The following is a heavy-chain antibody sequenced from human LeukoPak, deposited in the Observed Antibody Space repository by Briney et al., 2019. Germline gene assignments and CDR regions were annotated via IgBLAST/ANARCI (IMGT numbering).Heavy chain of an antibody. D-gene: IGHD3-9*01. V-gene: IGHV4-39*01. CDR2: IYYSGST. Sequence: SETLSLTCTVSGGSVSSSIYYWGWIRPPPGKGLEWSGSIYYSGSTSYNPSLKSRVTISVDTSKNQFSLKLTSVTAADTAVYYCASRNDILTGYVFDFWGQGTLVTVSS. CDR3: ASRNDILTGYVFDF. J-gene: IGHJ4*02. CDR1: GGSVSSSIYY.